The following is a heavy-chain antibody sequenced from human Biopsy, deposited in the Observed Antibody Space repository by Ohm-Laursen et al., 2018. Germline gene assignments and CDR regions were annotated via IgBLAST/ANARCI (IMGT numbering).Heavy chain of an antibody. Sequence: ASVKVSCKASGGTFSSYAVSWVRQAPGQGLEWMGRIIPILGVPNYAQKFQGRVSITADKSTTTAYMELSNLKSEDTAVYYCATPFQYYDSWGGYPPFDHWGQGTLVTVSS. CDR2: IIPILGVP. CDR3: ATPFQYYDSWGGYPPFDH. CDR1: GGTFSSYA. V-gene: IGHV1-69*04. D-gene: IGHD3-3*01. J-gene: IGHJ4*02.